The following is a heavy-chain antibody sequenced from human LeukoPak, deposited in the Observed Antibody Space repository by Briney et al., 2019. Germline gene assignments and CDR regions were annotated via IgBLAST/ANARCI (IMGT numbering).Heavy chain of an antibody. CDR2: ISGSGGST. Sequence: PGGSLRLSCAASGFTFSSYGMSWVRQAPGKGLEWVSAISGSGGSTYYADSVKGRFTISRDNSKNTLYLQMNSLRAEDTAVYYCAKGPRGSRRNDIVVVPAAIGMDVWGKGTTVTISS. D-gene: IGHD2-2*02. CDR1: GFTFSSYG. V-gene: IGHV3-23*01. CDR3: AKGPRGSRRNDIVVVPAAIGMDV. J-gene: IGHJ6*04.